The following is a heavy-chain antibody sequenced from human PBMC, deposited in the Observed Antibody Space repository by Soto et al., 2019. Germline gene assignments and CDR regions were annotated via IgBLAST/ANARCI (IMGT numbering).Heavy chain of an antibody. J-gene: IGHJ5*02. V-gene: IGHV4-34*01. D-gene: IGHD6-6*01. CDR3: ARGFGDSSSSAEVKTYNWFDP. Sequence: SETLSLTCAVYGGSFIGYYWSWIRQPPGKGLEWIGEINHSGSTNYNPSLKSRVTISVDTSKNQFSLKLSSVTAADTAVYYCARGFGDSSSSAEVKTYNWFDPWGQGTLVTVSS. CDR1: GGSFIGYY. CDR2: INHSGST.